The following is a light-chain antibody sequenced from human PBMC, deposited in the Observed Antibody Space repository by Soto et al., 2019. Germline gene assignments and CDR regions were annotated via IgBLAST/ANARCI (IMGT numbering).Light chain of an antibody. V-gene: IGKV3-15*01. CDR2: GAS. Sequence: EIVMTQSPATLSVSPGERATLSCRASQSVSSNLAWYQQKPGQAPRLLIYGASTRATGIPARFSGSGSGTEFTLTISNLQTEDFAVDYCQQYNNWPPRAWTFGQGTKVEIK. CDR3: QQYNNWPPRAWT. J-gene: IGKJ1*01. CDR1: QSVSSN.